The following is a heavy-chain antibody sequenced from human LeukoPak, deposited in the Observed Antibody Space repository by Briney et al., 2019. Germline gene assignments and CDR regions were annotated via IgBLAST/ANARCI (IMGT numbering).Heavy chain of an antibody. V-gene: IGHV3-23*01. Sequence: GGSLRLSCAASGFTFNNYGMSWVRQAPGKGLEWVSAITASGGSTYYADSVMGRFTISRDNSKNTLFLQMNSLTAEDTAVYYCAKGRLAIDYWGQGTLVTVSS. D-gene: IGHD3-16*01. CDR2: ITASGGST. J-gene: IGHJ4*02. CDR1: GFTFNNYG. CDR3: AKGRLAIDY.